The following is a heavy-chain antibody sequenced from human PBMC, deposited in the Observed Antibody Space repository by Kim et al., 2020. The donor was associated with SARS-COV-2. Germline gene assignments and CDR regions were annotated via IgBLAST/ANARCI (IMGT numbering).Heavy chain of an antibody. J-gene: IGHJ6*02. V-gene: IGHV3-48*04. CDR3: ARDRFPSNFAMDV. Sequence: GGSLRLSCVASGFTFTSSAMNWVRQAPGKGLEWLSYISSRSSSLYYADSLRGRFTISRDNAKNSVYLEMSSLRVKDTAVYYCARDRFPSNFAMDVWGQGT. D-gene: IGHD1-1*01. CDR2: ISSRSSSL. CDR1: GFTFTSSA.